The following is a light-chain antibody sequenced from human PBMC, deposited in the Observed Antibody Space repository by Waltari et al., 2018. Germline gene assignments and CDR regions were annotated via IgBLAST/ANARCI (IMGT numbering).Light chain of an antibody. CDR3: MQGTHWPRT. V-gene: IGKV2-30*02. Sequence: DVVMTQSPLPLPVTLGQPASISCRSSQNLVHSDGNTYLNWFQKRPGQSPRRRINKAXXRXSXXXXXFGGSGXXXXXTLKIXXVEAEXXXXYYCMQGTHWPRTFGQGTKVEIK. CDR1: QNLVHSDGNTY. J-gene: IGKJ1*01. CDR2: KAX.